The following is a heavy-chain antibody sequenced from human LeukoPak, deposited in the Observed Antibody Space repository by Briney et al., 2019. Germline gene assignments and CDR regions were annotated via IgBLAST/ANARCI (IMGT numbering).Heavy chain of an antibody. D-gene: IGHD3-10*02. V-gene: IGHV3-48*04. CDR2: ISSSSSTI. J-gene: IGHJ6*04. Sequence: GGSLRLSCAASAFTFSSYGMNWVRQAPGKGLEWVSYISSSSSTIYYADSVKGRFTISRDNAKNSLYLQMNSLRAEDTAVYYCAELGITMIGGVWGKGTTVTISS. CDR1: AFTFSSYG. CDR3: AELGITMIGGV.